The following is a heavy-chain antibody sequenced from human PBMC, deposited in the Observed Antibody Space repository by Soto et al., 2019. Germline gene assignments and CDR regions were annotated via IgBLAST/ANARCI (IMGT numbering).Heavy chain of an antibody. CDR1: GFTFSDYY. Sequence: GGSLRLSCAASGFTFSDYYMSWIRQAPGKGLQWVSYISSGGSTIYYADSVKGRFTISRDNAKNSLYLQMKSLRVEDTAVYYCARRSSSPWFDPWGQGTLVTVSS. D-gene: IGHD6-6*01. CDR3: ARRSSSPWFDP. CDR2: ISSGGSTI. J-gene: IGHJ5*02. V-gene: IGHV3-11*01.